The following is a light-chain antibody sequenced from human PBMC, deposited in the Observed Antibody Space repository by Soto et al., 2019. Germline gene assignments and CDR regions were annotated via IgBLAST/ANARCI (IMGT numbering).Light chain of an antibody. CDR1: QGISSY. J-gene: IGKJ3*01. V-gene: IGKV1-9*01. CDR2: AAS. CDR3: QQLNSYPLT. Sequence: LTQSPGTLSASVGDRVTITCRASQGISSYLAWYQQKPGKAPKLLIYAASTLQSGVPSRFSGSGSGTEFTLTISSLQPEDFATYYCQQLNSYPLTFGPGTKVDIK.